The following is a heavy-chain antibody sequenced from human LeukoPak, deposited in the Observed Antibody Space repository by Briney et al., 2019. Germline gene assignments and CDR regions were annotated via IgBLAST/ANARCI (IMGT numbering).Heavy chain of an antibody. D-gene: IGHD2-21*02. CDR2: IYYSGST. CDR3: ARENDFDAFDI. V-gene: IGHV4-59*01. Sequence: SETLSLTCTVSGGSISSYYWSWIRQPPGKGLEWIGYIYYSGSTNYNPSLKSRVTISVDTSKNQFSLKLSSVTAADTAVYYCARENDFDAFDIWGQGTMVIVSS. CDR1: GGSISSYY. J-gene: IGHJ3*02.